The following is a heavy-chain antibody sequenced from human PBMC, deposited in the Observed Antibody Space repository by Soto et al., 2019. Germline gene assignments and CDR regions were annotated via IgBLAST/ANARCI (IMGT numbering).Heavy chain of an antibody. V-gene: IGHV1-18*01. D-gene: IGHD5-18*01. CDR1: GYTFTSYG. J-gene: IGHJ6*02. Sequence: QVQLVQSGAEVKKPGASVKVSCKASGYTFTSYGISWVRQAPGQGLEWMGWISAYNGNTNYAQKLQGRVTMTTDTSTSTAYMEPRRLRSDDTAVYYCARAYSYGDGLYYYYGMDVWGQGTTVTVSS. CDR2: ISAYNGNT. CDR3: ARAYSYGDGLYYYYGMDV.